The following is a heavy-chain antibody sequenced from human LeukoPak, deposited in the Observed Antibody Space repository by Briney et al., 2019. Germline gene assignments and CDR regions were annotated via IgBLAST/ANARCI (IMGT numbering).Heavy chain of an antibody. D-gene: IGHD6-13*01. V-gene: IGHV3-53*01. Sequence: GGSLRLSCSASGFTFSSYAMHWVRQAPGKGLEWVSVIYTDGSTYYADSVKGRFTISRDNSKNTLHLQMNSLRAEDTAVYYCARAQYSSSWYFDYWGQGTLVTVSS. CDR2: IYTDGST. J-gene: IGHJ4*02. CDR1: GFTFSSYA. CDR3: ARAQYSSSWYFDY.